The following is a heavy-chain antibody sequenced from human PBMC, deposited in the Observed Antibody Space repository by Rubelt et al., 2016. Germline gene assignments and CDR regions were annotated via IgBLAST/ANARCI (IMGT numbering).Heavy chain of an antibody. V-gene: IGHV4-39*01. CDR3: ASPSGRWREWMIFDC. Sequence: GSIYYSGSTYYNPSLKSRVTMSVDTSKNQFSLKLSSVTAADTAVYYCASPSGRWREWMIFDCWGQGALVTVSS. CDR2: IYYSGST. J-gene: IGHJ4*02. D-gene: IGHD5-24*01.